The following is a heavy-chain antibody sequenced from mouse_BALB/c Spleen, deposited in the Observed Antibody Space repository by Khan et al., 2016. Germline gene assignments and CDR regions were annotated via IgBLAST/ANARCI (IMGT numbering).Heavy chain of an antibody. J-gene: IGHJ2*01. CDR2: IRLKSDNYAT. CDR3: TTVVPDY. V-gene: IGHV6-6*02. Sequence: EVQLVESGGGLVQPGGSMKLSCVASGFTFSSYWMSWVRQSPEKGLEWVAEIRLKSDNYATHYAESVKGKFTISRDDSNSRLYLQMNSLRAEDTGIYYCTTVVPDYWGQGTTLTVSS. D-gene: IGHD1-1*01. CDR1: GFTFSSYW.